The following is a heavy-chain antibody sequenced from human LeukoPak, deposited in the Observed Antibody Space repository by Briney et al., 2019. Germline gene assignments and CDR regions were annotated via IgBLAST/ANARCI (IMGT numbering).Heavy chain of an antibody. J-gene: IGHJ5*02. V-gene: IGHV1-69*01. CDR3: ARDGGYGDDRGDWFDP. CDR1: GGTFSSYA. CDR2: IIPIFGTA. D-gene: IGHD4-17*01. Sequence: PAASAEVSCKASGGTFSSYAISWVRQAPGQGLEWMGGIIPIFGTANYAQKFQGRVTITADESTSTAYMELSSLRSEDTAVYYCARDGGYGDDRGDWFDPWGQGTLVTVSS.